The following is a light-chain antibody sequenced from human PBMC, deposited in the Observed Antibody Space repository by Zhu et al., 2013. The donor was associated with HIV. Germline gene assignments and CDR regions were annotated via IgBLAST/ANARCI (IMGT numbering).Light chain of an antibody. CDR2: DIN. V-gene: IGLV1-51*01. CDR1: NSNIGNNNY. J-gene: IGLJ3*02. CDR3: GTWDSSLNAGV. Sequence: QSVLTQPPSVSAAPGQKVTISCSGSNSNIGNNNYVSWYQQLPRTAPKLLIYDINQRPSGIPDRFSGSKSGTSATLGITGLQTGDEADYYCGTWDSSLNAGVFGGGTKVTVL.